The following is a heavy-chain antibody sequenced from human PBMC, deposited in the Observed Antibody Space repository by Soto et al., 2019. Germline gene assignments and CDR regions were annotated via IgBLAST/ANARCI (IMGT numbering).Heavy chain of an antibody. CDR3: AQGRGGSGSLTPRVDF. CDR1: GFTFNNYA. V-gene: IGHV3-23*01. Sequence: EVQLLESGGGLVQPGGSLRLSCAAPGFTFNNYAMTWVRQAPGKGLEWVSAISGGGDTTSYADSVKGRFTVSRDGSKNPLYLQMSSLRAEDTALYYCAQGRGGSGSLTPRVDFWGQGTLVTVSS. J-gene: IGHJ4*02. CDR2: ISGGGDTT. D-gene: IGHD3-10*01.